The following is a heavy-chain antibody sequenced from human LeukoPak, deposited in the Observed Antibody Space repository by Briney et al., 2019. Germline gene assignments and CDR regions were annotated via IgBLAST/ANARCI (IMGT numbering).Heavy chain of an antibody. CDR2: IYYSGST. D-gene: IGHD3-22*01. V-gene: IGHV4-31*03. J-gene: IGHJ4*02. CDR1: GGSISSGGYY. CDR3: ARAAPYFYDSSGYPQLHFDY. Sequence: SETLSLTCTVSGGSISSGGYYWSWIRQHPGKGLEWIGYIYYSGSTYYNPSLKSRVTISVDTSKNQFSLKLSSVTAADTAVYYCARAAPYFYDSSGYPQLHFDYWGQGTLVTVSS.